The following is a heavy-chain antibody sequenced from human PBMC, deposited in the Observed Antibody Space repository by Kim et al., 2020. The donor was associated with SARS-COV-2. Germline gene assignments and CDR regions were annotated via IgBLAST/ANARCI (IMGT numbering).Heavy chain of an antibody. Sequence: THYSQKFQGRVTINRDTSASTVYLALSSLTSEDTSVYYCARSQSWGGFHVWGQGTLVTVSS. V-gene: IGHV1-3*01. D-gene: IGHD1-26*01. CDR3: ARSQSWGGFHV. CDR2: T. J-gene: IGHJ3*01.